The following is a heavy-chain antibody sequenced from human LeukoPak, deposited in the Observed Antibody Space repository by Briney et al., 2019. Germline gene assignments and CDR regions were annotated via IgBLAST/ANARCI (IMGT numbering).Heavy chain of an antibody. D-gene: IGHD1-26*01. J-gene: IGHJ5*02. CDR1: GGSISSGGYY. CDR2: INHSGST. CDR3: ARHPELETPFGP. Sequence: SETLSLTCAVSGGSISSGGYYWSWIRQPPGKGLEWIGEINHSGSTNYNPSLKSRVTISVDTSKNQFSLKLSSVTAADTAVYYCARHPELETPFGPWGQGTLVTVSS. V-gene: IGHV4-39*01.